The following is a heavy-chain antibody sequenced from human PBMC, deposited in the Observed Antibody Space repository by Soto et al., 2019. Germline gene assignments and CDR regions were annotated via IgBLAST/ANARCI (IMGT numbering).Heavy chain of an antibody. J-gene: IGHJ6*02. V-gene: IGHV1-69*01. CDR2: IIPIFGTA. CDR1: GGTFSSYA. Sequence: QVQLVQSGAEVKKPGSSVKVSCKASGGTFSSYAISWVRQAPGQGLEWMGGIIPIFGTANYAQKFQGRVTITADESTSTAYMELSSLISEDTAVYYFAEVFRRKVPAAIQAYYYGRDVWGQGTTVTVSS. CDR3: AEVFRRKVPAAIQAYYYGRDV. D-gene: IGHD2-2*02.